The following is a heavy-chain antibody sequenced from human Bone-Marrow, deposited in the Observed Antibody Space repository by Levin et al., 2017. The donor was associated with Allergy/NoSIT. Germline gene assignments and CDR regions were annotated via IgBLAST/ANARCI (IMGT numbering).Heavy chain of an antibody. Sequence: GESLKISCEVSGFAVSWNYMTWVRQAPGKGLEWVSTIHANGKTYYAGSVKGRFTISRDSSKNTLYLQMNRLRVEDTAVYFCDYGDHYTPPIWGQGTLVTVSA. CDR1: GFAVSWNY. V-gene: IGHV3-53*01. CDR3: DYGDHYTPPI. CDR2: IHANGKT. D-gene: IGHD4/OR15-4a*01. J-gene: IGHJ4*02.